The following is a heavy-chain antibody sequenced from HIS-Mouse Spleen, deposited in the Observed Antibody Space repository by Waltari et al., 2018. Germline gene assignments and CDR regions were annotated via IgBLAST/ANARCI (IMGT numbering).Heavy chain of an antibody. V-gene: IGHV4-39*07. CDR2: IYYRGGP. CDR3: AREIPYSSSWYDWYFDL. Sequence: QLQLQESGPGLVKPSETLSLTCTVSGGSISSSSYYWGWIRQPPGKGLEWIGSIYYRGGPYYNPFLKSRVTISVDTAKNQFSLKLSSVTAADTAVYYCAREIPYSSSWYDWYFDLWGRGTLVTVSS. CDR1: GGSISSSSYY. J-gene: IGHJ2*01. D-gene: IGHD6-13*01.